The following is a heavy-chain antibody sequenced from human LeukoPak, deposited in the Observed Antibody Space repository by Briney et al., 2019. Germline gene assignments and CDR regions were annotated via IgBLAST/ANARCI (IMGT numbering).Heavy chain of an antibody. D-gene: IGHD6-13*01. J-gene: IGHJ4*02. CDR3: AKVGIAAAGTPLDY. Sequence: GGSLRLSCAASGFTFSSYGMHWVRQAPGKGLEWVAVISYDGSNKYYADSAKGRFTISRDNSKNTLYLQMNSLRAEDTAVYYCAKVGIAAAGTPLDYWGQGTLVTVSS. V-gene: IGHV3-30*18. CDR1: GFTFSSYG. CDR2: ISYDGSNK.